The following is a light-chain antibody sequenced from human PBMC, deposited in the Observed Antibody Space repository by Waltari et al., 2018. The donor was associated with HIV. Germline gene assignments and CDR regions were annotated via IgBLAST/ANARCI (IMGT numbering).Light chain of an antibody. V-gene: IGLV10-54*01. J-gene: IGLJ3*02. CDR1: SDNVGYQG. Sequence: QAGLTQPPSVSKGLKQTATPTCAGNSDNVGYQGVAWLQQHQGHPPKLLSYRNDDRPAGVSERFSTSRSGNTAFLTITELQPEDETDYFCSAWDSSLGAWVFGGGTRLTVL. CDR2: RND. CDR3: SAWDSSLGAWV.